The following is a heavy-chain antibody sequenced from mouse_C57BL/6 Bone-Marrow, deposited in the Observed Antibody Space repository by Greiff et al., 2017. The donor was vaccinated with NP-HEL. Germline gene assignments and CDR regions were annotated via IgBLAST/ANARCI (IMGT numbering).Heavy chain of an antibody. CDR3: ARGIWSYAMDY. Sequence: VQLQQSGPVLVKPGASVKMSCKASGYTFTDYYMNWVKQSHGKSLEWIGVLNPYNGGTRYNQKFKGKATLTVDKISSTAYMELNSLTSEDSAVYSSARGIWSYAMDYWGQGTSVTVSS. V-gene: IGHV1-19*01. J-gene: IGHJ4*01. D-gene: IGHD1-1*02. CDR2: LNPYNGGT. CDR1: GYTFTDYY.